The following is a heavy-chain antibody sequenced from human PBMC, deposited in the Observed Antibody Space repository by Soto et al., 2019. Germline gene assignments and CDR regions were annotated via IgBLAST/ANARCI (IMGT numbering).Heavy chain of an antibody. CDR2: ISGSGGST. D-gene: IGHD2-2*01. V-gene: IGHV3-23*01. J-gene: IGHJ4*02. CDR1: GFTFSRYS. CDR3: TKSMRGAWAFDY. Sequence: GGSLRLSCAASGFTFSRYSMNWVRQAPGKGLEWVSGISGSGGSTYYADSVKGRFTISRDNSKNTLYLQMNSLRAEDTAVYYCTKSMRGAWAFDYWGQGTLVTVSS.